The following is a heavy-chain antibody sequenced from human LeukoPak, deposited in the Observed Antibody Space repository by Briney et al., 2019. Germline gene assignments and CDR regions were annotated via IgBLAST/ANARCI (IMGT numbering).Heavy chain of an antibody. CDR2: IKEDESEK. Sequence: GSLRLSCAASGLTFSDSWMSWVRQAPGKGPEWVANIKEDESEKHYVDSVKGRFTVSRDNAKSSLFLQMNSLRVEDTAVYYCATYKNWVAGDVWGQGTTVSVS. CDR1: GLTFSDSW. V-gene: IGHV3-7*01. CDR3: ATYKNWVAGDV. J-gene: IGHJ6*02. D-gene: IGHD7-27*01.